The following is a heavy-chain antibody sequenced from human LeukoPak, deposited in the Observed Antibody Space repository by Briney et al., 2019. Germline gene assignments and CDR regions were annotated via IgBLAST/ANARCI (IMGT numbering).Heavy chain of an antibody. D-gene: IGHD2-15*01. CDR3: AKGMVVAATAHYFDY. CDR2: ISSSSSYI. Sequence: GGSLRLSCAASGFTFSSYSMNWVRQAPGKGLEWVSSISSSSSYIYYADSVKGRFTISRGNAKNSLYLQMNSLRAEDTAVYYCAKGMVVAATAHYFDYWGQGTLVTVSS. J-gene: IGHJ4*02. V-gene: IGHV3-21*01. CDR1: GFTFSSYS.